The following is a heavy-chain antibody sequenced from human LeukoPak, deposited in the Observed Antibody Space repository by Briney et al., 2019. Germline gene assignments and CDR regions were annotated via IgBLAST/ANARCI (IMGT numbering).Heavy chain of an antibody. CDR2: INKDGSVT. V-gene: IGHV3-74*01. Sequence: GGSLRLSCVVSGLNFADYAMHWVRQPPGKGLEWVSRINKDGSVTDYAESVKGRFSISRDNAKNTLYLQMNSLRVEDTAIYYCVKVRGRARVGYFDYWGQGTLVTVSS. CDR1: GLNFADYA. J-gene: IGHJ4*02. CDR3: VKVRGRARVGYFDY. D-gene: IGHD1-26*01.